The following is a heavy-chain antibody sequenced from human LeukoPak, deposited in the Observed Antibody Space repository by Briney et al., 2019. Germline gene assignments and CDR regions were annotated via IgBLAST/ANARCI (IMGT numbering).Heavy chain of an antibody. CDR3: ARDLRGSGFWSGYYAHYYYYGMDV. CDR1: GDSVSSNSAA. D-gene: IGHD3-3*01. Sequence: SQTLSLTCAISGDSVSSNSAAWNWIRQSPSRGLEWLGRTYYRSKWYNDYAVSVKSRITINPDTSKNQFSLQLNSVTPEDTAVYYCARDLRGSGFWSGYYAHYYYYGMDVWGQGTTVTVSS. J-gene: IGHJ6*02. CDR2: TYYRSKWYN. V-gene: IGHV6-1*01.